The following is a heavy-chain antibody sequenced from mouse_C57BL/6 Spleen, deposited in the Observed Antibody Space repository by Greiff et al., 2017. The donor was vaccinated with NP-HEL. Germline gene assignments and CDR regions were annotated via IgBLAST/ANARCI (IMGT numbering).Heavy chain of an antibody. V-gene: IGHV1-64*01. D-gene: IGHD2-4*01. J-gene: IGHJ3*01. CDR1: GYTFTSYW. CDR2: IHPNSGST. CDR3: ALIYYDYDAWFAY. Sequence: VQLQQSGAELVKPGASVKLSCKASGYTFTSYWMLWVKQRPGQGLEWIGMIHPNSGSTNYNEKFKSKATLTVDKSSSTAYMQLSSLTSEDSAVYYCALIYYDYDAWFAYWGQGTLVTVSA.